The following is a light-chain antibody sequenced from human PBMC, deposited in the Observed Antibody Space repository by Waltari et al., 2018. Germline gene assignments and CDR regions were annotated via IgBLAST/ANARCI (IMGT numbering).Light chain of an antibody. CDR3: VAGDEDSLV. CDR1: VLGENF. V-gene: IGLV3-22*01. CDR2: DDD. Sequence: SYELTQLPSVSVSPGQTARITCSGDVLGENFADWYRQEPGQAPVLVIYDDDKRYPGVPERFSGATSGNTATLTISRVLTEDEADYYCVAGDEDSLVFGGGTKLTVL. J-gene: IGLJ3*02.